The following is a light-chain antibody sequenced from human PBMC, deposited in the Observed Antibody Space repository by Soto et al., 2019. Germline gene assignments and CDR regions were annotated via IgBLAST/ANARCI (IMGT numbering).Light chain of an antibody. Sequence: DIQMTQSTSSLSASIGDRVTITCRASQSISSYLNWYQQKPGKAPKRLIYAASSLQSGVPSRFSGSGSGTDFTLTISSLQPEDFATYYCQQYNSYPLTFGGGTKVDI. CDR2: AAS. CDR3: QQYNSYPLT. V-gene: IGKV1-39*01. J-gene: IGKJ4*01. CDR1: QSISSY.